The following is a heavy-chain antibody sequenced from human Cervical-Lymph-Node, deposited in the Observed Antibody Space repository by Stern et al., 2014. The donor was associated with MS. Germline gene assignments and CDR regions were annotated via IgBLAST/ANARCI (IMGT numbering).Heavy chain of an antibody. D-gene: IGHD6-19*01. J-gene: IGHJ5*02. CDR3: ARDPRIAVAGTGGGFDP. V-gene: IGHV1-18*01. Sequence: VHLVESGAEVKKPGASVKVSCKSSGYTFSNYGISWVRQAPGQGLEWMGWISGYNDNTIYVEKFQGRVTMTKDTSTSTAYMELRSLRSDDTAVYYCARDPRIAVAGTGGGFDPWGQGTLVTVSS. CDR2: ISGYNDNT. CDR1: GYTFSNYG.